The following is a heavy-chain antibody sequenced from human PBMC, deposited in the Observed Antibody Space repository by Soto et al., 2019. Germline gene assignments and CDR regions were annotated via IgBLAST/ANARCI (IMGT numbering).Heavy chain of an antibody. J-gene: IGHJ4*02. Sequence: SETLSLTCAVYGGSFSGYYWTWIRQPPGTGLEWIGEINHSGSTNYNPSLKSRVTISVDTSKNQFSLKLTSVTAADTAVYYCARDKITGLFDYWGQGPLVTVS. D-gene: IGHD2-8*02. CDR3: ARDKITGLFDY. V-gene: IGHV4-34*01. CDR2: INHSGST. CDR1: GGSFSGYY.